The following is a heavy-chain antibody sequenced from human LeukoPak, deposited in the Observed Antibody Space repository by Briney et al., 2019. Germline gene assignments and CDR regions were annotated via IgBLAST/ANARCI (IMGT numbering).Heavy chain of an antibody. D-gene: IGHD3-10*01. J-gene: IGHJ5*02. CDR2: IKQDGSEK. CDR1: GFTFSSYA. Sequence: GGSLRLSCAASGFTFSSYAMSWVRQAPGKGLEWVANIKQDGSEKYYVDSVKGRFTISRDNAKNSLYLQMNSLRAEDTAVYYCARAGATYYYGSGAPEFDPWGQGTLVTVSS. V-gene: IGHV3-7*01. CDR3: ARAGATYYYGSGAPEFDP.